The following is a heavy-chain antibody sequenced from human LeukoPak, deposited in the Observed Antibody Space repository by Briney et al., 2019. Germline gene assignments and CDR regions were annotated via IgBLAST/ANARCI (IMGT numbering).Heavy chain of an antibody. Sequence: GSVKVSCKASGYSFTHYYIHWVRQAPGQGLEWMGIINPGTGRTSYAQSFQGRVTMTSDTSTSTVYIELTSLRSEDTAVYYCARDGPGYTSSSTDYMDVWGEGTTVTVSS. CDR2: INPGTGRT. J-gene: IGHJ6*03. CDR1: GYSFTHYY. CDR3: ARDGPGYTSSSTDYMDV. V-gene: IGHV1-46*01. D-gene: IGHD6-13*01.